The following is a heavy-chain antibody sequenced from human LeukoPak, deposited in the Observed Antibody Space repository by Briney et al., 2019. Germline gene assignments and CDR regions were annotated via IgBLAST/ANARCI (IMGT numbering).Heavy chain of an antibody. CDR1: GFTVSSNS. CDR2: IYSDNT. D-gene: IGHD4/OR15-4a*01. Sequence: GGSLRLSCTVSGFTVSSNSMSWVRQAPGRGLEWVSFIYSDNTHYSDSVKGRFTIFRDNSKNTLYLQMNSLRAEDTAVYYCARRAGAYSHPYDYWGQGTLVTVSS. V-gene: IGHV3-53*01. CDR3: ARRAGAYSHPYDY. J-gene: IGHJ4*02.